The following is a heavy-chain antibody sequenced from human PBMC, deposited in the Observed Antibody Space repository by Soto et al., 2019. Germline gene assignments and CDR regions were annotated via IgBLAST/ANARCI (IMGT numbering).Heavy chain of an antibody. Sequence: SETLSLTCAVYGGSFSGYYWSWIRQPPGKGLEWIGEINHSGSTNYNPSLKSRVTISVDTSKNQFSLKLSSVTAADTAVYYCARGSLLLRYFGPPYYYGMDVWGQGTTVTVSS. V-gene: IGHV4-34*01. D-gene: IGHD3-9*01. J-gene: IGHJ6*02. CDR1: GGSFSGYY. CDR2: INHSGST. CDR3: ARGSLLLRYFGPPYYYGMDV.